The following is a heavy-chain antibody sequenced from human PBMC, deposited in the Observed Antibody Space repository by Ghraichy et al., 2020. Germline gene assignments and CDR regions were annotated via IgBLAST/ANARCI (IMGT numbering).Heavy chain of an antibody. CDR3: AKERDTSGYYSYRGDYYGMDV. CDR2: TSYDGSNK. V-gene: IGHV3-30*18. Sequence: GGSLRLSCAASGFTFSRYGMHWVRQAPGKGLEWVAVTSYDGSNKFSGGSVQGRFTISRDNSKDTLYLQMNYLRPEDTAEYYCAKERDTSGYYSYRGDYYGMDVGGQGTTVTVSS. J-gene: IGHJ6*02. CDR1: GFTFSRYG. D-gene: IGHD3-22*01.